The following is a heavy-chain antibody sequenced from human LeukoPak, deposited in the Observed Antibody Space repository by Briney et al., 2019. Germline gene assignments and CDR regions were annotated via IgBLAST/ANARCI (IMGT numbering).Heavy chain of an antibody. J-gene: IGHJ3*02. CDR2: INHSGST. D-gene: IGHD1-14*01. CDR1: GGSFSGYY. Sequence: SETLSLTCAVYGGSFSGYYWSWIRQPPGKGLEWIGEINHSGSTNYNPSLKSRVTISVDTSKNQFSLKLSSVTAADTAVHYCARPRSAFDIWGQGTMVTVSS. V-gene: IGHV4-34*01. CDR3: ARPRSAFDI.